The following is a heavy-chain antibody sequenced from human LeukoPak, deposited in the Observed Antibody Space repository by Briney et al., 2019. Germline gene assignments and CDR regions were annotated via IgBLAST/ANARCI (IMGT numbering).Heavy chain of an antibody. D-gene: IGHD6-19*01. CDR2: ISAYNGNT. V-gene: IGHV1-18*01. CDR1: GYTFTSYG. Sequence: ASVKVSCKASGYTFTSYGISWVRQAPGQGLEWMGWISAYNGNTNYAQKLQGRVTMTTDTSTSTAYMELRSLRSDDTAVYYCARAGGIAVAGLYTFDIWGQGTMVTVSS. CDR3: ARAGGIAVAGLYTFDI. J-gene: IGHJ3*02.